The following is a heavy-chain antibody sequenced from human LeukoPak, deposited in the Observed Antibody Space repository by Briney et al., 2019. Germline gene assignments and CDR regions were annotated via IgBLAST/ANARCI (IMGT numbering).Heavy chain of an antibody. V-gene: IGHV1-69*06. D-gene: IGHD3-10*01. CDR2: IAPISGTP. J-gene: IGHJ3*01. CDR1: GYTFTSYG. CDR3: AREGEYYSASGNVVDAYDV. Sequence: ASVKVSCKASGYTFTSYGISWVRQAPGQGLEWMGGIAPISGTPIYAQRFQGRLTIAADTSTSTAYMDLSSLRSEDTAVYYCAREGEYYSASGNVVDAYDVWGQGTMVTVSS.